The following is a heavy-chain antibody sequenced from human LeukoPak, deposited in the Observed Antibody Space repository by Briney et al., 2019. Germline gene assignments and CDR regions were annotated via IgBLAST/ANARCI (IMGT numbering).Heavy chain of an antibody. Sequence: SVKVSCKASGGTFSSYAVSWVRQAPGQGLEWMGGIIPIFGTANYAQKFQGRVTITADKSTSTAYMELSSLRSEDTAVYYCARVEDVAGTYYYYGMDVWGKGTTVTVSS. CDR3: ARVEDVAGTYYYYGMDV. J-gene: IGHJ6*04. V-gene: IGHV1-69*06. D-gene: IGHD6-19*01. CDR2: IIPIFGTA. CDR1: GGTFSSYA.